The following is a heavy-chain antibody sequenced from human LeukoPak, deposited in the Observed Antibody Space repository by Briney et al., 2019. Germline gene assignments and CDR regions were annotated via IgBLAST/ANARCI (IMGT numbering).Heavy chain of an antibody. J-gene: IGHJ6*02. V-gene: IGHV4-39*07. CDR1: GGSISSSSYY. CDR3: ALTEERPGGHCSSTSCRLYYGMDV. D-gene: IGHD2-2*01. Sequence: SETLSLTCTVSGGSISSSSYYWGWIRQPPGKGLEWIGSIYYSGSTYYNPSLKSRVTISVDTSKNQFSLKLSSVTAADTAVYYCALTEERPGGHCSSTSCRLYYGMDVWGQGTTVTVSS. CDR2: IYYSGST.